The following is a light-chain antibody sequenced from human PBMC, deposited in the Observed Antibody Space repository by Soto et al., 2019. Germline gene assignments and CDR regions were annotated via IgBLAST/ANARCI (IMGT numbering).Light chain of an antibody. CDR2: EVD. V-gene: IGLV2-14*01. CDR3: SSYTSSNTLV. CDR1: SSDVGGYNY. J-gene: IGLJ1*01. Sequence: QSVLAQPASVSGSPGQSTIISCTGTSSDVGGYNYVSWYQQHPGKAPKFLIYEVDNRASGVSDRFSGSKSGNTASLTISGLQAEDEADCYCSSYTSSNTLVFGTGTKLTVL.